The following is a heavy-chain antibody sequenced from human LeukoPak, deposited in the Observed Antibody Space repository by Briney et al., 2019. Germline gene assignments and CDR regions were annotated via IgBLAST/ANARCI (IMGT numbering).Heavy chain of an antibody. D-gene: IGHD3-10*01. V-gene: IGHV3-21*01. CDR1: GFTFSSYS. CDR3: ARDRTYYYGSGSYAVENDYGMDV. Sequence: GGSLRLSCAASGFTFSSYSMNWVRQAPGKGLEWVSSISSSSSYIYYADSVKGRFTISKDNAKNSLYLQMNSLRAEDTAVYYCARDRTYYYGSGSYAVENDYGMDVWGQGTTVTVSS. CDR2: ISSSSSYI. J-gene: IGHJ6*02.